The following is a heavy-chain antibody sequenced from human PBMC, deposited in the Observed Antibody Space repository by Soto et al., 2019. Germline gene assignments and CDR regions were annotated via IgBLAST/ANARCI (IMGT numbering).Heavy chain of an antibody. CDR2: INAGNGNT. CDR3: ARVGGWYVPDY. CDR1: GYTFTSYA. Sequence: QVQLVQSGAEEKKPGASVKVSCKASGYTFTSYAMHWVRQAPGQRLEWMGWINAGNGNTKYSQKLQGTVTITRDTAASTAYMELSSLRSEDTAVYYCARVGGWYVPDYWGQGTLVTVSS. J-gene: IGHJ4*02. D-gene: IGHD6-19*01. V-gene: IGHV1-3*05.